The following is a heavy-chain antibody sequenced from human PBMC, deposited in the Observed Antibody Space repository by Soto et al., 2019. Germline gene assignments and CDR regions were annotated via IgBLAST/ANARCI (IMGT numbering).Heavy chain of an antibody. V-gene: IGHV3-48*03. J-gene: IGHJ4*02. CDR3: ARGQSSGYYPGSFDY. CDR2: ISSSGSTI. D-gene: IGHD3-22*01. CDR1: GFTFSSYE. Sequence: QPGGSLRLSCAASGFTFSSYEMNWVRQAPGKGLEWVSYISSSGSTIYYADSVKGRFTISRDNAKNSLYLQMNSLRAEDTAVYYCARGQSSGYYPGSFDYWGQGTLVTVSS.